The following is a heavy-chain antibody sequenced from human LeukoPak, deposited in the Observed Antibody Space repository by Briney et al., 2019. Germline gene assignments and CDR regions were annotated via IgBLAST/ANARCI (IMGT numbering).Heavy chain of an antibody. Sequence: GESLKISCKGSGYSFTTYWIGWVRQMPGKGLEWMGIIYPGDSDTRYGPSFQGQVTISADKSISTAYLQWSSLKASDTAMYYCARRSCIGGSCYSNFDYWGQGTLVIVSS. D-gene: IGHD2-15*01. CDR2: IYPGDSDT. CDR1: GYSFTTYW. CDR3: ARRSCIGGSCYSNFDY. V-gene: IGHV5-51*01. J-gene: IGHJ4*02.